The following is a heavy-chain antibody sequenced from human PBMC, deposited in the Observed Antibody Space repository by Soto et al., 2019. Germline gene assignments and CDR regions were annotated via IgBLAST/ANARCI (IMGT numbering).Heavy chain of an antibody. CDR3: AKDGGCSGGSCYSYAFDI. V-gene: IGHV3-23*01. J-gene: IGHJ3*02. Sequence: SLRLSCAASGFTFSSYAMSWVRQAPGKGLEWVSAISGSGGSTYYADSVKGRFTISRDNSKNTLYLQMNSLRAEDTAVYYCAKDGGCSGGSCYSYAFDIWGQGTMVTVSS. D-gene: IGHD2-15*01. CDR2: ISGSGGST. CDR1: GFTFSSYA.